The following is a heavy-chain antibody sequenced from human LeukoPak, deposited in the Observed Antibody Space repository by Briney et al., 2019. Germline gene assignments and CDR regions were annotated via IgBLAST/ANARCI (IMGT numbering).Heavy chain of an antibody. Sequence: PGGSLRLSCAASGFTFSSYWMHWVRQAPGKGLVWVSRINSDGSSTSYADSVKGRFTISRDNAKNTLYLQMNSLRAEDTAVYYCARESYSSDAFDIWGQGTMVTVSS. D-gene: IGHD4-11*01. CDR2: INSDGSST. CDR1: GFTFSSYW. V-gene: IGHV3-74*01. CDR3: ARESYSSDAFDI. J-gene: IGHJ3*02.